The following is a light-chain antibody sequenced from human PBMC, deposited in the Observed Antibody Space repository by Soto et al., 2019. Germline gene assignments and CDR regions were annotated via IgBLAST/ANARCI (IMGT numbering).Light chain of an antibody. CDR2: GAS. V-gene: IGKV3D-11*01. CDR3: QQCGNWPVT. Sequence: VLTQSPATLSLSPGDRATLSCRASQDVGTYVAWYQARGGQAPRLLISGASKRATGIPDRINGGGSGADFTLTINSLESEDFGVYFCQQCGNWPVTFGQGTRVEIK. CDR1: QDVGTY. J-gene: IGKJ5*01.